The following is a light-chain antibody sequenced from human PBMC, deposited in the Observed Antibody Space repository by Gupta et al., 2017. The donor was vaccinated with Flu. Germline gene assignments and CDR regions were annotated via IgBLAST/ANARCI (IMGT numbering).Light chain of an antibody. Sequence: PHSLSASIGDTVTITCRASHRIAVYLNWWQQKPGKAPNLLIFAASRVESGVPPRFRGRGSGTEFTLTVSSRQPEDFATYYCQQRDSASWTFGQGTKVEV. CDR1: HRIAVY. CDR3: QQRDSASWT. J-gene: IGKJ1*01. V-gene: IGKV1-39*01. CDR2: AAS.